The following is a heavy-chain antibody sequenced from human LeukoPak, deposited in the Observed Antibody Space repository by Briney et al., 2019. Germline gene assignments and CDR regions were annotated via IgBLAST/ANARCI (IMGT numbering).Heavy chain of an antibody. Sequence: GGSLRLSCAASGFTFSSYWMTWVRQPPGKWLEWVANINRDGSEKNYVDSVKGRFTISRDNAKDSLYLQMNNLRGEDTAVYYCARNHYPWGQGTLVTVSS. CDR1: GFTFSSYW. D-gene: IGHD1-14*01. V-gene: IGHV3-7*01. J-gene: IGHJ5*02. CDR2: INRDGSEK. CDR3: ARNHYP.